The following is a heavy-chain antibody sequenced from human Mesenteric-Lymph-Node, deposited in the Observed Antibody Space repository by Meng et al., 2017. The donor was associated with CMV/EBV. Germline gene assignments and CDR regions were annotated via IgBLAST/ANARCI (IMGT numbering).Heavy chain of an antibody. J-gene: IGHJ6*02. Sequence: GGSLRLSCAASGFTFDDYTMHWVRQAPGKGLEWVSLISWDGGSTYYADSVKGRFTISRDNSKNSLYLQMNSLRTEDTALYYCAKDEHYYYGMDVWGQGTTVTVSS. CDR3: AKDEHYYYGMDV. CDR1: GFTFDDYT. V-gene: IGHV3-43*01. CDR2: ISWDGGST.